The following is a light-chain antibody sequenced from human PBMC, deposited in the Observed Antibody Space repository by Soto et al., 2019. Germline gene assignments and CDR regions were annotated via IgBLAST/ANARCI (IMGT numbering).Light chain of an antibody. CDR2: GAS. CDR3: QQRSNWPPIT. Sequence: EIVMTQSPATLSVSPGGRATLSCRASQSVSNNYLAWYQQKPGQAPRLLIYGASNRATGIPARFSGSGSGTDFTLTISSLEPEDFAVYYCQQRSNWPPITFGQGTRLEIK. CDR1: QSVSNNY. J-gene: IGKJ5*01. V-gene: IGKV3-11*01.